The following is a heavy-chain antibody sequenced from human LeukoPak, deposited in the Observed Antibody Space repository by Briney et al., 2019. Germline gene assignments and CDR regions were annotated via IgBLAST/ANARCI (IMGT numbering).Heavy chain of an antibody. CDR2: INYSGTT. CDR3: ARQGGGMGYCSGDSCFDPYYYYGMDV. CDR1: GGSISNSSYY. J-gene: IGHJ6*02. Sequence: SETLSLTCTVSGGSISNSSYYWGWLRQPPGQGLEWTRYINYSGTTNYNPSLKSLVTISVDTSKNQFSLKLSSVTAADTAVYYCARQGGGMGYCSGDSCFDPYYYYGMDVWGQGTTVTVSS. D-gene: IGHD2-15*01. V-gene: IGHV4-61*05.